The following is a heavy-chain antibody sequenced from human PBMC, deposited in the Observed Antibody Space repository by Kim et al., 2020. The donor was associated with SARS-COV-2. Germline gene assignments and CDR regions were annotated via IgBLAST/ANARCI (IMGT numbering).Heavy chain of an antibody. Sequence: YYNPSLKSRVTISVDTSKDQFSLKLSSVTAADTAVYYCAAAGYYYYGMDVWGQGTTVTVSS. J-gene: IGHJ6*02. V-gene: IGHV4-39*07. D-gene: IGHD6-13*01. CDR3: AAAGYYYYGMDV.